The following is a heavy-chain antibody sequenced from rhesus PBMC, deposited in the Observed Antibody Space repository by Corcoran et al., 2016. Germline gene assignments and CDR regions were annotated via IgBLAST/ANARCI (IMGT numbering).Heavy chain of an antibody. V-gene: IGHV4-127*01. D-gene: IGHD5-24*01. CDR2: IGGSSGNT. CDR3: AREGTGTAGTFDY. Sequence: QVQLQESGPGLVKPSETLSLTCAVSGYSISSGYGWSWIRQPPGKGLEWIGYIGGSSGNTNYNPSLKSRVTISKDTSKNQFSLKLSSVTAADTAVYYCAREGTGTAGTFDYWGQGVLVTVSS. J-gene: IGHJ4*01. CDR1: GYSISSGYG.